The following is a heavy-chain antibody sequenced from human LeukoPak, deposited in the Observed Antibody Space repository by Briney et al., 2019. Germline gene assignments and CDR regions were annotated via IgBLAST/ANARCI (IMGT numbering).Heavy chain of an antibody. CDR1: GGSISSSSYY. V-gene: IGHV4-39*07. Sequence: SETLSLTCTVSGGSISSSSYYWGWIRQPPGKGLEWIGSIYYSGSTYYNPSLKSRVTISVDTSKNQFSLKLSSVTAADTAVYYCARDCYYYGSGSYSFSPDAFDIWGQGTMVTVSS. D-gene: IGHD3-10*01. J-gene: IGHJ3*02. CDR2: IYYSGST. CDR3: ARDCYYYGSGSYSFSPDAFDI.